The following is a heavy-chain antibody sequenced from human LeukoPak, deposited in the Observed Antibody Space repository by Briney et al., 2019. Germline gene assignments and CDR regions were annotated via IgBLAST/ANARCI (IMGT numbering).Heavy chain of an antibody. D-gene: IGHD5-12*01. V-gene: IGHV3-23*05. CDR3: AKDPGYSGYDYFDY. Sequence: RKSLRLSCAASGFTFSNYAMNWVRQAPGKGLEWVSAIGSVTTTYYADSVKGRFTISRDNSKNTLYLQMNSLRAEDTAIYYCAKDPGYSGYDYFDYWGQGTLVTVSS. J-gene: IGHJ4*02. CDR2: IGSVTTT. CDR1: GFTFSNYA.